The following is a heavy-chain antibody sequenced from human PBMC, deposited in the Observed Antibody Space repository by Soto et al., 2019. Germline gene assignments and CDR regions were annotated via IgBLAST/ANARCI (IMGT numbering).Heavy chain of an antibody. J-gene: IGHJ6*02. Sequence: PGESLKISCKGSGYRFTSYWIGWVRQMPGKGLEWMGIIYPGDSDTRYSPSFQGQVTISADKSISTAYLQWSSLKASDTAMYYCARHRGYSSGWVNGARYYYYYGMDVWGQGTTVTVSS. CDR3: ARHRGYSSGWVNGARYYYYYGMDV. CDR1: GYRFTSYW. V-gene: IGHV5-51*01. CDR2: IYPGDSDT. D-gene: IGHD6-19*01.